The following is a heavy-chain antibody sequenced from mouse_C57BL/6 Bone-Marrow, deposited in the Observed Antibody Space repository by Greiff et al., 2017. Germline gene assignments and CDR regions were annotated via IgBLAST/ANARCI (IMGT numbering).Heavy chain of an antibody. D-gene: IGHD2-3*01. CDR1: GYTFTSYW. J-gene: IGHJ1*03. CDR3: ARGGLYDGYYWYFDV. V-gene: IGHV1-55*01. Sequence: QVQLQQPGAELVKPGASVKMSCKASGYTFTSYWITWVKQRPGQGLEWFGDIYPGSGSTNYNEMFKSKATLTVDTSTSTAYMQLSSLTSEDSAVYYCARGGLYDGYYWYFDVWGTGTTVTVSS. CDR2: IYPGSGST.